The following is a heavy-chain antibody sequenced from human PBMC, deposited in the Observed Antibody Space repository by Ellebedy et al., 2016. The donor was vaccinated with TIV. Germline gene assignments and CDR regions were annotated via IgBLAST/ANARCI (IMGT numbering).Heavy chain of an antibody. CDR2: IKPDGSER. CDR3: ARDSSGWSRDY. Sequence: GGSLRLXXVASGFTFSSHWISWVRQAPGKGLEWVANIKPDGSERYYVDSVKGRFTISRDNAKNSLYLQMNSLSAEDTAVYYCARDSSGWSRDYWGQGTLVTVSS. D-gene: IGHD2-15*01. J-gene: IGHJ4*02. CDR1: GFTFSSHW. V-gene: IGHV3-7*01.